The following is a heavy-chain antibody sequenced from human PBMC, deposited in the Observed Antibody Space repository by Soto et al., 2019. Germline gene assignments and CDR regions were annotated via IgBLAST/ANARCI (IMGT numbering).Heavy chain of an antibody. J-gene: IGHJ6*02. CDR3: ARGGASGYDYPVLEWGMDV. D-gene: IGHD5-12*01. CDR1: GYTFTGYY. CDR2: INPNSGGT. V-gene: IGHV1-2*04. Sequence: ASVKVSCKASGYTFTGYYMHWVRQAPGQGLEWMGWINPNSGGTNYAQKFQGWVTMTRDTSISTAYMELSRLRSDDTAVYYCARGGASGYDYPVLEWGMDVWGQGTTVTVSS.